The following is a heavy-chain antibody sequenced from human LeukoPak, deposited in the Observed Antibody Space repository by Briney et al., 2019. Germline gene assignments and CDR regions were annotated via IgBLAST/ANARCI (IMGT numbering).Heavy chain of an antibody. CDR1: GFTFSTYT. Sequence: PGGSLRLSCAASGFTFSTYTMNWVRQAPGKGLEWVSSISSTSTYIYYADSLKGRFTISRDNAQNSLYLQMNSLRAEDSGVYYCGTWGIVAALDRWGQGTLVTVSS. J-gene: IGHJ5*02. V-gene: IGHV3-21*01. D-gene: IGHD5-12*01. CDR3: GTWGIVAALDR. CDR2: ISSTSTYI.